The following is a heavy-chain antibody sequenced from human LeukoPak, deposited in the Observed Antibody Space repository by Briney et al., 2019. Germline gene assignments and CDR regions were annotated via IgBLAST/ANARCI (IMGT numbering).Heavy chain of an antibody. J-gene: IGHJ4*02. CDR3: ARPMPYCSSTSCLDY. V-gene: IGHV1-46*01. CDR1: GYTFTSYY. CDR2: INPSGGST. Sequence: ASVTVSCKASGYTFTSYYMHWVRQAPGQGLAWMGIINPSGGSTSYAQKFQGRVTMTRDTSTSTVYMELSSLRSEDTAVYYCARPMPYCSSTSCLDYWGQGTLVTVSS. D-gene: IGHD2-2*01.